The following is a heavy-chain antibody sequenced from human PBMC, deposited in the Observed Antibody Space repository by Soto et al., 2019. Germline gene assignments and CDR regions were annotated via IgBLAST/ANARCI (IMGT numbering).Heavy chain of an antibody. CDR1: GYTFTSYG. Sequence: QVQLVQSGAEVKKPGASVKVSCKASGYTFTSYGISWVRQAPGQGLEWMGWISAYNGNTNYAQKLQGRVTMTTDTSTSTVYMELRRLRSDDTAVYCCARGGRITMVRGVTYDAFDIWCQGTMVTVSS. CDR2: ISAYNGNT. D-gene: IGHD3-10*01. CDR3: ARGGRITMVRGVTYDAFDI. J-gene: IGHJ3*02. V-gene: IGHV1-18*01.